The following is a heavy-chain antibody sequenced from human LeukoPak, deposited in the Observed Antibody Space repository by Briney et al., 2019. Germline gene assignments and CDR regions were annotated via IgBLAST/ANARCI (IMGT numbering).Heavy chain of an antibody. V-gene: IGHV4-34*01. CDR3: ARDGRGPIFGVVNPSPGWFDP. D-gene: IGHD3-3*01. CDR1: GGSFSGYY. Sequence: SETLSLTCAVYGGSFSGYYWSWIRQPPGKGLEWIGEINHSGSTNYNPSLKSRVTISVDTSKNQFSLKLSSVTAADTAVYYCARDGRGPIFGVVNPSPGWFDPWGQGTLVTVSS. CDR2: INHSGST. J-gene: IGHJ5*02.